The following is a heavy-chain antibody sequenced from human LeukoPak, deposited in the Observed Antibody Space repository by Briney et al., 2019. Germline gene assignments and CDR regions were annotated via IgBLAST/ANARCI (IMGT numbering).Heavy chain of an antibody. CDR2: IDSSGTT. J-gene: IGHJ4*01. Sequence: PSETLSLTCSVSDGSINTYFWSWLRQPAGKGLEWIGRIDSSGTTSLNPSPKSRVTISQHKSKKQFSLKLSSVTAADTAVYYCATGGYSAWCDYWGHGTQVIVSS. CDR1: DGSINTYF. CDR3: ATGGYSAWCDY. V-gene: IGHV4-4*07. D-gene: IGHD6-19*01.